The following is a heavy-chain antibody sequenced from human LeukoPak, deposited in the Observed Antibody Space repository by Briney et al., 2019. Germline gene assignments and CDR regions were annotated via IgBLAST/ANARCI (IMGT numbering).Heavy chain of an antibody. CDR3: ARGEAMVRGVNPFDY. Sequence: GASVKVSCKASGYTFSNYNIHWLRQAPGQGLEWMGWISAYNGNTNYAQKLQGRVTMTTDTSTSTAYMELRSLRSDDTAVYYCARGEAMVRGVNPFDYWGQGTLVTVSS. CDR1: GYTFSNYN. J-gene: IGHJ4*02. V-gene: IGHV1-18*04. CDR2: ISAYNGNT. D-gene: IGHD3-10*01.